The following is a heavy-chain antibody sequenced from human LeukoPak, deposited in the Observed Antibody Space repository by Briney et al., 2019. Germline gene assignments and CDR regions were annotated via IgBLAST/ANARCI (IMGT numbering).Heavy chain of an antibody. CDR1: GGSISSYY. CDR2: IYTSGST. Sequence: PSETLSLTCTVSGGSISSYYWSWIRQPAGKGLEWIGRIYTSGSTNYNPSLKSRATMSVDTSKNQFSLKLSSVTAADTAVYYCARVIVAAPHNWFDPWGQGTLVTVSS. CDR3: ARVIVAAPHNWFDP. D-gene: IGHD5-12*01. J-gene: IGHJ5*02. V-gene: IGHV4-4*07.